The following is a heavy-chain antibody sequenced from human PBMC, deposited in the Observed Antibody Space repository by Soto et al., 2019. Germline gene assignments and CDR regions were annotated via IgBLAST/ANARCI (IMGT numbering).Heavy chain of an antibody. CDR2: IRSKAYGGTT. V-gene: IGHV3-49*04. CDR3: TSGGVAGWNDY. D-gene: IGHD6-19*01. J-gene: IGHJ4*02. CDR1: GFTFGDYA. Sequence: QTGGSLRLSCTASGFTFGDYAMSWVRQAPGKGLEWVGFIRSKAYGGTTEYAASVKGRFTISRDDSKSIAYLQMNSLKTEDTAVYYCTSGGVAGWNDYWGQGTLVTVSS.